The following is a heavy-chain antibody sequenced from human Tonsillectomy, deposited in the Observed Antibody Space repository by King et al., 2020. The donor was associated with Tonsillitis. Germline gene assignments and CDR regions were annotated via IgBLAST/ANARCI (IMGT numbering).Heavy chain of an antibody. Sequence: HLQLQESGSGLVKPSQTLSLTCAVSGGSISSGGYSWSWIRQPPGKGLEWIGYIYHSGSTYYNPSLKSRVTISVDRSKNQFSLKLSSVTAADTAVYYCARAVGDYWYFDLWGRGTLVTVSS. J-gene: IGHJ2*01. D-gene: IGHD4-23*01. V-gene: IGHV4-30-2*01. CDR2: IYHSGST. CDR3: ARAVGDYWYFDL. CDR1: GGSISSGGYS.